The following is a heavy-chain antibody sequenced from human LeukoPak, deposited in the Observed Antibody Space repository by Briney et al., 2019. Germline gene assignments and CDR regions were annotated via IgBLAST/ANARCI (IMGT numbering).Heavy chain of an antibody. CDR2: IYYSGST. D-gene: IGHD2-15*01. CDR3: ATAPHTRRVVFDH. J-gene: IGHJ4*02. Sequence: PSETLSLTCTVSGGSISSSSYYWGWIRQPPGKGLEWIGSIYYSGSTYYNPSLKSRVTISVDTSKNQFSLKLSSVTAADTAVYYCATAPHTRRVVFDHWGQGTLVTVSS. V-gene: IGHV4-39*07. CDR1: GGSISSSSYY.